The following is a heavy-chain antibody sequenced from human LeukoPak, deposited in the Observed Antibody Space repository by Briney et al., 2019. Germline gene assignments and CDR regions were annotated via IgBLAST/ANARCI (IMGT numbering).Heavy chain of an antibody. CDR2: INTDGSST. J-gene: IGHJ3*02. Sequence: GGSLRLSCAASGFTFSSYWMHWVRQAPGKGLVWVSRINTDGSSTSYADSVKGRFTISRDNAKNSLYLQMNSLRAEDTAVYYCAREFTVVTGNAFDIWGQETMVTVSS. D-gene: IGHD4-23*01. CDR1: GFTFSSYW. V-gene: IGHV3-74*01. CDR3: AREFTVVTGNAFDI.